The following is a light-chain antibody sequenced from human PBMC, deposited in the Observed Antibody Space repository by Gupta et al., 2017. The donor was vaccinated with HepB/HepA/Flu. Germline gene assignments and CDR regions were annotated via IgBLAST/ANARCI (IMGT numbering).Light chain of an antibody. CDR3: QQRSAWPLT. CDR2: DAS. V-gene: IGKV3-11*01. CDR1: QSISSL. J-gene: IGKJ4*01. Sequence: EIVLTQSPATLCLSPGERATLSCRASQSISSLLAWYQQKPGQAPRLLISDASSRAAGIPARFSGSGSWTDFTLTISSLEPEDFAVYYCQQRSAWPLTFGGGTKVEIK.